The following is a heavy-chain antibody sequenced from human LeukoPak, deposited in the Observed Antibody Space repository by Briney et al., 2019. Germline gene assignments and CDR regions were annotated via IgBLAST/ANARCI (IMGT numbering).Heavy chain of an antibody. J-gene: IGHJ3*02. D-gene: IGHD5-12*01. CDR2: ISSGTTTYI. CDR3: ARAYSALGAFDI. Sequence: GGSLRLSCAASGFTLSSYAMSWVRQAPGKGLEWVSSISSGTTTYIYYADSVKGRFTISRDNAKSSLYLQMNSLRAEDTAVYYCARAYSALGAFDIWGQGTVVTVSS. CDR1: GFTLSSYA. V-gene: IGHV3-21*01.